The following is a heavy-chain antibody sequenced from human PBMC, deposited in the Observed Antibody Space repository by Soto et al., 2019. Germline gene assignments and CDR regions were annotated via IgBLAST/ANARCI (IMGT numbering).Heavy chain of an antibody. CDR1: GGSFSSNP. CDR2: IIPIFATV. J-gene: IGHJ4*02. CDR3: AGGGREYSSAPRYYVDY. V-gene: IGHV1-69*01. Sequence: QVQLVQSGSEVKKPGSSVKVSCKASGGSFSSNPISWVRQAPGQGLEWMAGIIPIFATVHYAQKFQGRVTITADESTSTAYVELTSLRSEDAAVYFCAGGGREYSSAPRYYVDYWGQGTLVTVS. D-gene: IGHD5-18*01.